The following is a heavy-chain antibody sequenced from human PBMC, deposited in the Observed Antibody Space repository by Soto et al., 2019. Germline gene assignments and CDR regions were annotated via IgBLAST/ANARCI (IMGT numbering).Heavy chain of an antibody. D-gene: IGHD6-13*01. CDR2: ISSSGSTI. CDR1: GFTFSSYE. CDR3: ARDFGYSSSWDPNYYYYGMDV. V-gene: IGHV3-48*03. Sequence: GGSLRLSCAASGFTFSSYEMNWVRQAPGKGLEWVSYISSSGSTICYADSVKGRFTISRDNAKNSLYLQMNSLRAEDTAVYYCARDFGYSSSWDPNYYYYGMDVWGQGTTVTVS. J-gene: IGHJ6*02.